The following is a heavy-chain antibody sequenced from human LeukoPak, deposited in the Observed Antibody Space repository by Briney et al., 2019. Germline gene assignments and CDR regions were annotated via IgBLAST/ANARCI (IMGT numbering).Heavy chain of an antibody. V-gene: IGHV5-51*01. Sequence: GESLKISCKGSGYSLTSYWIGWVRQMPGKGLEWMGIIYPGDSDTRYSPSFQGQVTISADKSISTAYLQWSSLKASDTAMYYCARGGYCSSTSCQGGNWFDPWGQGTLVTVSS. J-gene: IGHJ5*02. CDR2: IYPGDSDT. D-gene: IGHD2-2*01. CDR3: ARGGYCSSTSCQGGNWFDP. CDR1: GYSLTSYW.